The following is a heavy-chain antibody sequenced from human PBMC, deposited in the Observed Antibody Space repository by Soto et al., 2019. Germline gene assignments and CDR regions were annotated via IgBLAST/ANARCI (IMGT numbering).Heavy chain of an antibody. Sequence: QVQLVQSGAEVKKPGSSVKVSCKASGGTSSSYAISWVRQAPGQGLEWMGGIIPIFGTANYAQKFQGRVTITADESTSTAYMELSSLRSEDTAVYYCARGGYIVVVTATPGYGMDVWGQGTTVTVSS. CDR2: IIPIFGTA. J-gene: IGHJ6*02. CDR1: GGTSSSYA. D-gene: IGHD2-21*02. V-gene: IGHV1-69*01. CDR3: ARGGYIVVVTATPGYGMDV.